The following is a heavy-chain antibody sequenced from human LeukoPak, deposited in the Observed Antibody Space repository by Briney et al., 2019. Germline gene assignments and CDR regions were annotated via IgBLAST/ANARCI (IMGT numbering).Heavy chain of an antibody. J-gene: IGHJ6*02. D-gene: IGHD2-2*01. CDR1: GGSISSGSYY. Sequence: SQTLSLTCTVSGGSISSGSYYWSWIRQPAGKGLEWIGRIYTSGSTNYNPSLKSRVTISVDTSKNQFSLKLSSVTAADTAVYYCARELPAATFGMDVWGQGTTVTVSS. CDR2: IYTSGST. V-gene: IGHV4-61*02. CDR3: ARELPAATFGMDV.